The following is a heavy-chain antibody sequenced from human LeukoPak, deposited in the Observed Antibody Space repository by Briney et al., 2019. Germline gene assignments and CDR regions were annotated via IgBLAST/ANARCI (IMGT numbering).Heavy chain of an antibody. CDR3: ARRLYYYYYYMDV. V-gene: IGHV4-34*01. CDR1: GGSFSGYY. J-gene: IGHJ6*03. CDR2: INHSGST. Sequence: TSETLSLTCAVYGGSFSGYYWNWIRQPPGKGLEWIGEINHSGSTNYNPSLKSRVIISVDTSKNQFSLKLNSVTAADTAVYYCARRLYYYYYYMDVWGKGTTVTISS.